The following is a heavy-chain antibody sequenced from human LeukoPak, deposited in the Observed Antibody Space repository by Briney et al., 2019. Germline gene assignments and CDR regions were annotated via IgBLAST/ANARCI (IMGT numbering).Heavy chain of an antibody. J-gene: IGHJ4*02. CDR1: GGSISSYY. D-gene: IGHD6-13*01. CDR2: LYYSGST. V-gene: IGHV4-59*01. Sequence: SETLSLTCTVSGGSISSYYWSWIRQPPGRGLEWIGSLYYSGSTNYNPSLRSRVTISVDTSKNQFSLKVTSVTAADTAVYYCARDQGAFYSRSWLDYWGQGTLVTVSS. CDR3: ARDQGAFYSRSWLDY.